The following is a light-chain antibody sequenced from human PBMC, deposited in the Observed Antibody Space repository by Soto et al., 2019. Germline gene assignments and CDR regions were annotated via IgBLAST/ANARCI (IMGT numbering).Light chain of an antibody. CDR3: SSYSSSSTLVV. V-gene: IGLV2-14*01. CDR2: AVS. Sequence: QSVLTQPASVSGSPGQSITISCTGTSSDVGGFLYVSWFQQHPGKAPKLMIYAVSNRPSGISNRFSGSKSGNTASLTISGLQAEDEADYYCSSYSSSSTLVVFDGGTKLTV. CDR1: SSDVGGFLY. J-gene: IGLJ2*01.